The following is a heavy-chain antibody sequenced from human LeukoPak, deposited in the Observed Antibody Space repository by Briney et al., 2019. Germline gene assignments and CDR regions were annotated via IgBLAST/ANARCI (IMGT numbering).Heavy chain of an antibody. D-gene: IGHD3-3*01. V-gene: IGHV1-2*02. J-gene: IGHJ4*02. CDR3: ARDIRFLEWLLAH. CDR1: GGTFSSYA. Sequence: ASVKVSCKASGGTFSSYAISWVRQAPGQGLEWMGWINPNSGGTNYAQKFQGRVTMTRDTSISTAYMELSRLRSDDTAVYYCARDIRFLEWLLAHWGQGTLVTVSS. CDR2: INPNSGGT.